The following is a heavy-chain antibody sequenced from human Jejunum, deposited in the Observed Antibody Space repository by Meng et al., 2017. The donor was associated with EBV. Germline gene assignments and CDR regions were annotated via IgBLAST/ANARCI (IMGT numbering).Heavy chain of an antibody. CDR2: IHHSGRT. CDR3: ASVGYYDSSGYFTDY. Sequence: QVQLQESGPGLVKHSGTLSLTCAVSGGSITSTNWWSWVRQTPGKGPEWIGEIHHSGRTNYNPSLKSRVTISVDKSKNQFSLELSSVTAADTAVYFCASVGYYDSSGYFTDYWGQGTLVTVSS. D-gene: IGHD3-22*01. CDR1: GGSITSTNW. V-gene: IGHV4-4*02. J-gene: IGHJ4*02.